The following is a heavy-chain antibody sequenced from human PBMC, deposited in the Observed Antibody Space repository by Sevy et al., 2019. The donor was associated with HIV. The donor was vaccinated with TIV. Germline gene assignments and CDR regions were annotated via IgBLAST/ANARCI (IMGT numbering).Heavy chain of an antibody. Sequence: SETLSLTCTVSGGSISSGGYYWSWIRQHPGKGLEWIGYIYYSGSTYYNPSLKSRVTISVDTSKNQFCLKLSSVTAADTAVYYCARSYYGEYDYWGQGTLVTVSS. CDR3: ARSYYGEYDY. J-gene: IGHJ4*02. V-gene: IGHV4-31*03. CDR2: IYYSGST. D-gene: IGHD4-17*01. CDR1: GGSISSGGYY.